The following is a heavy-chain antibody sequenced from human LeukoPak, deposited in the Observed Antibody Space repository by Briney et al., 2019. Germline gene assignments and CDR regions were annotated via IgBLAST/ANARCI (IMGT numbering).Heavy chain of an antibody. CDR2: IGISSGNT. V-gene: IGHV3-48*01. Sequence: GGSLRLSCAASGFNFIDYSMNWVRQAPGKGLEWISYIGISSGNTKYADSVKGRFTISRDEARNSLYLQMNSLRVEDTAVYYCARDHRYAFDNWGHGTLVTVSS. J-gene: IGHJ4*01. CDR1: GFNFIDYS. D-gene: IGHD5-12*01. CDR3: ARDHRYAFDN.